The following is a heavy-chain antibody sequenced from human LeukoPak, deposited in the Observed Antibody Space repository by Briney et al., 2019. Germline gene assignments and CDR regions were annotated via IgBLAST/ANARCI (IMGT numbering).Heavy chain of an antibody. CDR2: INPNSGGT. CDR1: GYTFTDDY. D-gene: IGHD3-16*02. CDR3: ARDYFLITFGGVIVPGY. V-gene: IGHV1-2*02. Sequence: ASVKVSCKASGYTFTDDYIHWVRQAPGQGLEWMGWINPNSGGTHYAQKFQGRVTMTRDTSIYTAYMELSRLRSDDTAVYYCARDYFLITFGGVIVPGYWGQGTLVTVSS. J-gene: IGHJ4*02.